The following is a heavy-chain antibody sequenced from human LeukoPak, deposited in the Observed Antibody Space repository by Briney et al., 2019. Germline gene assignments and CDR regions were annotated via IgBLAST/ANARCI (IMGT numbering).Heavy chain of an antibody. J-gene: IGHJ4*02. V-gene: IGHV4-4*02. CDR2: TYLRRNT. CDR1: GGSISSSNW. CDR3: ARGTITTVTDS. D-gene: IGHD4-17*01. Sequence: SETLSLTCAISGGSISSSNWWTWVRQPPGKGLEWVGETYLRRNTNYNPSLESRVTISVDESKTQLSLRLESVTAADTAVYYCARGTITTVTDSWGPGTLVTVSS.